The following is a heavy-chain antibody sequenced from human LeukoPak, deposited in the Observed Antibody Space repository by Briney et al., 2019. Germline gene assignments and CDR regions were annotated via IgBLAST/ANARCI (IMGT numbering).Heavy chain of an antibody. D-gene: IGHD6-13*01. CDR2: INAGNGDT. Sequence: GASVKVSCKPSGYTFTDYYIHWVRQAPGQRLEWMGRINAGNGDTKYSEKFQGKVTITRDTSASTDYMELSSLRSEDTAVYYCARAQLGSNRPGDYWGQGTLVTVSS. CDR3: ARAQLGSNRPGDY. J-gene: IGHJ4*02. V-gene: IGHV1-3*01. CDR1: GYTFTDYY.